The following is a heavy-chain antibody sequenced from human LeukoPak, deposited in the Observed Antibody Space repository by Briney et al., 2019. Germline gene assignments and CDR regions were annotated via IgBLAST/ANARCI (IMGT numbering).Heavy chain of an antibody. J-gene: IGHJ6*03. CDR3: TRHVDSSFNYMDV. V-gene: IGHV3-73*01. Sequence: GGSLRLSCAASGFTFSGSAMRWVRQASGKGLEWVGRIRSKANSYATAYAASVKGRFTISRDDSKNTAYLQMNSLKTEDTAVYYCTRHVDSSFNYMDVWGKGTTVTVSS. CDR1: GFTFSGSA. CDR2: IRSKANSYAT. D-gene: IGHD2-21*01.